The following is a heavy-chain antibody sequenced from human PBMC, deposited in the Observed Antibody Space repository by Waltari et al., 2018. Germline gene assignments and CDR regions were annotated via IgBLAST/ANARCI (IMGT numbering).Heavy chain of an antibody. CDR2: IYYSGST. V-gene: IGHV4-59*01. D-gene: IGHD3-3*01. Sequence: QVQLQESGPGLVKPSETLSLTCTVSGGSISSSYWSWIRQPPGKGLEWIGYIYYSGSTNYNPPLKSRVTISVDTSKNQFSLKLSSVTAADTAVYYCARAPYYDFWSGYPGDFDYWGQGTLVTVSS. CDR3: ARAPYYDFWSGYPGDFDY. CDR1: GGSISSSY. J-gene: IGHJ4*02.